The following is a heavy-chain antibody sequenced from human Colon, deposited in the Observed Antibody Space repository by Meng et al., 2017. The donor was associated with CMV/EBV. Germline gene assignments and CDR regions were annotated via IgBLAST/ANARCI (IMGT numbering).Heavy chain of an antibody. CDR3: AKAYDE. CDR2: ISGDAITT. J-gene: IGHJ4*02. Sequence: SLRLSCAASGFTFSTSWMHWVRKAPGKGLVWVSGISGDAITTMYADSVKGRFTISRDNAKNTLYLQMNSLRAEDAAVYYCAKAYDEWGQGTLVTVSS. CDR1: GFTFSTSW. V-gene: IGHV3-74*03.